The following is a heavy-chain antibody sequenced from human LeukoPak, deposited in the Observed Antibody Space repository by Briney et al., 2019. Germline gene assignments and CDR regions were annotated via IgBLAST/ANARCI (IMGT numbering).Heavy chain of an antibody. V-gene: IGHV4-61*02. Sequence: SETLSVTCTVSGASIGSGSYYWIWIRQSAGKGPEWIGRVDVRRNTKYNASLKGRITMSLDTSKNHFSLNVTSLTAADTAVYYCARVRTSMDRGFQHAFDIWGQGLMVTVS. CDR1: GASIGSGSYY. CDR2: VDVRRNT. CDR3: ARVRTSMDRGFQHAFDI. J-gene: IGHJ3*02. D-gene: IGHD3-10*01.